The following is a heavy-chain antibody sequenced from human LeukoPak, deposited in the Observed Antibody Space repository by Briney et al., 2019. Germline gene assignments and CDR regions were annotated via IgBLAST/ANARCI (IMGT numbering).Heavy chain of an antibody. J-gene: IGHJ5*02. Sequence: PSETLSLTCTVSGDSISSGPYYWGWIRQPPGKGLEWIGNKNTYYNPSLKSRVTISVDTSKNQFSLKLSSVTAADTAVYYCARIESAYGSGSYYIGWFDPWGQGTLVTVSS. V-gene: IGHV4-39*07. D-gene: IGHD3-10*01. CDR2: KNT. CDR3: ARIESAYGSGSYYIGWFDP. CDR1: GDSISSGPYY.